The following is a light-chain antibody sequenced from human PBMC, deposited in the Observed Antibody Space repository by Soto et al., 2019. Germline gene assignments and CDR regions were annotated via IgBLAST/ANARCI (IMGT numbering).Light chain of an antibody. CDR1: QRVTSSY. J-gene: IGKJ4*01. CDR3: QQHGSSLALT. V-gene: IGKV3-20*01. Sequence: EIVLTQSPGTLSLSPGDRATLSCRASQRVTSSYLAWYQQKPGQAPRLLIYGASSRATGIPDRLSGSGSGTDFTLTISRLEPEDFAVYYCQQHGSSLALTFGGGTKVDIK. CDR2: GAS.